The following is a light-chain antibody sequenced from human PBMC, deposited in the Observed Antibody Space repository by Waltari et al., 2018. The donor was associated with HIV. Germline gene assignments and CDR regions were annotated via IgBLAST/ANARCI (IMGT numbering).Light chain of an antibody. CDR3: QQRRNWPHT. CDR2: DAS. J-gene: IGKJ2*01. Sequence: EIVLTQYPATLSLSPGERVTLSCRASQSVNNYLAWYQQKPGQPLRLLIYDASNRATGIPARFRGSGSGTDFTLTISSLEPEDFAVYYCQQRRNWPHTFGQGTKLE. CDR1: QSVNNY. V-gene: IGKV3-11*01.